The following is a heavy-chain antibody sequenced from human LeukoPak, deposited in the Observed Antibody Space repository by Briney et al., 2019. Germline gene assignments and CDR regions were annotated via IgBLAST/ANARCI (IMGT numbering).Heavy chain of an antibody. D-gene: IGHD2-21*02. V-gene: IGHV1-69-2*01. CDR3: ALIVVVVSGLAPNDY. J-gene: IGHJ4*02. CDR2: LNPEDGET. Sequence: ASVKVSCQASGYTFTDYYINWLQQAPGKGLEWMGRLNPEDGETTFSEKFQGRVALTADPSTDTVYMEMTSLRSEDTAVYYCALIVVVVSGLAPNDYWGQGTLVAVSS. CDR1: GYTFTDYY.